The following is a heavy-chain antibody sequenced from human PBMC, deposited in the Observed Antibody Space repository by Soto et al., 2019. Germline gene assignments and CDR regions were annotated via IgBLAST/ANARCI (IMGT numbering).Heavy chain of an antibody. CDR1: GYTFTGYY. J-gene: IGHJ4*02. V-gene: IGHV1-2*04. CDR3: ARGLDYYDSSGSYFDY. CDR2: INPNSGGT. Sequence: ASVKVSCKASGYTFTGYYMHWVRQAHGQGLEWMGWINPNSGGTNYAQKFQGWVTMTRDTSISTAYMELSRLRSDDTAVYYCARGLDYYDSSGSYFDYWGQGTLVTVSS. D-gene: IGHD3-22*01.